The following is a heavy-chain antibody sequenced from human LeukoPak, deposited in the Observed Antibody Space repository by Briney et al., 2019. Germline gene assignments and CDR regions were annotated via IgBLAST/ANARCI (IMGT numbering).Heavy chain of an antibody. V-gene: IGHV3-11*01. CDR1: GFIISDYY. J-gene: IGHJ5*02. Sequence: GGSLTLSCAASGFIISDYYMSWIRQAPGKGLEWLSYSSTSGSTISYADSVKGRFTISRDNAKNSLYLQMNSLRAEDTAVYYCARESYYYGSGAYDPWGQGTLVTVSS. D-gene: IGHD3-10*01. CDR3: ARESYYYGSGAYDP. CDR2: SSTSGSTI.